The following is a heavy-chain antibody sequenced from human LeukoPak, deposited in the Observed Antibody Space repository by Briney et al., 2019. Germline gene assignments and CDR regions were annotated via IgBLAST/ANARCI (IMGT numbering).Heavy chain of an antibody. CDR2: INHSGST. D-gene: IGHD3-3*01. V-gene: IGHV4-34*01. CDR1: GGSFSGYY. J-gene: IGHJ6*02. CDR3: ARGIKKSADYDFWSGYYTPGPYYYGMDV. Sequence: SETLSLTCAVYGGSFSGYYWSWIRQPPGKGLEWIGEINHSGSTNYNPSLKSRVTISVDTSKNQFSLKLSSVTAADTAVYYCARGIKKSADYDFWSGYYTPGPYYYGMDVWGQGTTVTVSS.